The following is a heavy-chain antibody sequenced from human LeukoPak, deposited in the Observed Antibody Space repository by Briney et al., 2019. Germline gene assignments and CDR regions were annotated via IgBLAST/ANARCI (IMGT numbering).Heavy chain of an antibody. CDR2: ISAYNGNT. D-gene: IGHD2-21*02. J-gene: IGHJ4*02. CDR3: ARDSKEYCGGDCYSFY. V-gene: IGHV1-18*01. Sequence: ASVKVSFKASGYTFTSYGISWVRQAPGQGLEWMGWISAYNGNTNYAQKLQGRVTMTTDTSTSTAYMELRSLRSDDTAVYYCARDSKEYCGGDCYSFYWGQGTLVTVSS. CDR1: GYTFTSYG.